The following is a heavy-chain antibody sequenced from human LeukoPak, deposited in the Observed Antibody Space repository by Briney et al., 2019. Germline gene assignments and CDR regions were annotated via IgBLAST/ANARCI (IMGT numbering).Heavy chain of an antibody. J-gene: IGHJ4*02. CDR2: ISSSSSTI. CDR1: GFTFSSYS. D-gene: IGHD5-12*01. Sequence: GGSLRLSCAASGFTFSSYSMNWVRQAPGKGLEWVSYISSSSSTIYYADSVKGRFTISRDNAKNSLYLQMNSLRAEDTGVYYCARVGKEDIVATISPPEDYWGQGTLVTVSS. V-gene: IGHV3-48*04. CDR3: ARVGKEDIVATISPPEDY.